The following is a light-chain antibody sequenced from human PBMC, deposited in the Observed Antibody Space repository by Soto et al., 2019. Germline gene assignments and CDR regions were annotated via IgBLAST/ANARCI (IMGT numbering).Light chain of an antibody. V-gene: IGKV3-20*01. CDR3: QKYGSAFT. CDR2: AAS. J-gene: IGKJ3*01. CDR1: QSISSNY. Sequence: EIVLTQSPGTLSLSPGERATLSCRASQSISSNYLAWYQHKPGQGPRLLIYAASSRATGIPDRFSGSESWTDVTLNISRLEPEDFELYYCQKYGSAFTFGPGTKVDIK.